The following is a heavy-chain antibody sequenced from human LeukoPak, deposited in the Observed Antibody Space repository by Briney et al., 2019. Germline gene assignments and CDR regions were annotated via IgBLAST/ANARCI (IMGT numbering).Heavy chain of an antibody. Sequence: SETLSLTCTVSGGSISSHYWSWIRQPPGKGLEWIGYIYYSGSTNYNSSLKSRVTISVDTSKNQFSLKLSSVTAADTAVYYCASGYYYYYMDVWGKGTTVTVSS. CDR2: IYYSGST. J-gene: IGHJ6*03. CDR3: ASGYYYYYMDV. V-gene: IGHV4-59*11. CDR1: GGSISSHY.